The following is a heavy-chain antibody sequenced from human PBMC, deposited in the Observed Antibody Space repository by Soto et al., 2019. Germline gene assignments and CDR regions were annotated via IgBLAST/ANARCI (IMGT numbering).Heavy chain of an antibody. CDR2: IWYDGSNK. CDR1: GFTFSSYG. Sequence: GESLKISCAASGFTFSSYGMHWVRQAPGKGLEWVAVIWYDGSNKYYADSVKGRFTISRDNSKNTLYLQMNSLRAEDTAVYYCARDPFNDYEYYFDYWGQGTLVTVSS. CDR3: ARDPFNDYEYYFDY. D-gene: IGHD4-17*01. V-gene: IGHV3-33*01. J-gene: IGHJ4*02.